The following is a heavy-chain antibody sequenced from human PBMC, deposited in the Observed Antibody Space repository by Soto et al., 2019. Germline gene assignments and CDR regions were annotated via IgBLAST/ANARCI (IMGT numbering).Heavy chain of an antibody. CDR3: ARDRSSVYYPHYSMDV. Sequence: QVQLVESGGGVVQPGRSLRLSCAASKFTFSSYPMHWVRQAPGKGLEWVALISFDGSNQYYADSVKGRFTISRDNSRNTLYLQMNSMRAGDTAVYYCARDRSSVYYPHYSMDVWGQGTTVTVSS. D-gene: IGHD3-22*01. V-gene: IGHV3-30-3*01. J-gene: IGHJ6*02. CDR1: KFTFSSYP. CDR2: ISFDGSNQ.